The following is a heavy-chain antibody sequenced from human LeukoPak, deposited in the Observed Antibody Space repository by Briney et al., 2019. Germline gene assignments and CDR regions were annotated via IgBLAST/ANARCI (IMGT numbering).Heavy chain of an antibody. J-gene: IGHJ3*02. D-gene: IGHD4-17*01. V-gene: IGHV3-21*01. CDR1: GFTFSSYS. Sequence: GGSLRLSCAASGFTFSSYSMTWVRQAPGKGLEWVSSISSSSSYIYYADSVKGRFTISRDNAKNSLYLQMNSLRAEDTAVYYCARDYGDYDVAAFDIWGQGTMVTVSS. CDR2: ISSSSSYI. CDR3: ARDYGDYDVAAFDI.